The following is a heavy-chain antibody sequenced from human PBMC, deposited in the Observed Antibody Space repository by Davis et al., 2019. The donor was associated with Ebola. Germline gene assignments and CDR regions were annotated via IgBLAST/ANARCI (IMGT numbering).Heavy chain of an antibody. CDR3: AKTLVAGIDY. J-gene: IGHJ4*02. CDR1: GFTFSSYG. V-gene: IGHV3-30*02. CDR2: IWYDGSNK. D-gene: IGHD6-19*01. Sequence: PGGSLRLSCAASGFTFSSYGMHWVRQAPGKGLERVAVIWYDGSNKYYADSVKGRFTISRDNSKNTLYLQMNSLRAEDTAVYYCAKTLVAGIDYWGQGTLVTVSS.